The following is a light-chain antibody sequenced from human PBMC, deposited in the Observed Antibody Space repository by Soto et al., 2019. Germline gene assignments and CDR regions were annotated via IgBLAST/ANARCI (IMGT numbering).Light chain of an antibody. CDR3: QHYYTTPYT. V-gene: IGKV4-1*01. Sequence: DIVMTQSPDSLAVSLGERATINCKSSQSVLYSSNNKNYLAWYQQKPGQPPKLLIYWASMRESGVPDRFSGSGSGTDFTLTISSLQAEDVAVYYCQHYYTTPYTFGQGSKLEMK. CDR1: QSVLYSSNNKNY. J-gene: IGKJ2*01. CDR2: WAS.